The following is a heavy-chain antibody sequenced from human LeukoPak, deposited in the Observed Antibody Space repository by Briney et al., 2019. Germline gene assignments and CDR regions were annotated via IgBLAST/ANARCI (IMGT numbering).Heavy chain of an antibody. CDR2: ISGTGLST. CDR1: GFTLSSHA. D-gene: IGHD2-15*01. J-gene: IGHJ6*03. V-gene: IGHV3-23*01. Sequence: GGSLRLSCAASGFTLSSHAMSWVRQAPGKGLEWVSAISGTGLSTYYADSVKGRFTISRDKSKNTLSLQMNGLRVEDTAVYYCAKVMPPGRIRFYSYYMDVWGKGTTVSVS. CDR3: AKVMPPGRIRFYSYYMDV.